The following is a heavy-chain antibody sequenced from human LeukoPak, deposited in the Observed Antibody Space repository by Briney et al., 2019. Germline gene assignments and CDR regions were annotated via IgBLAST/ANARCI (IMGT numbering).Heavy chain of an antibody. CDR3: AALMVRGVIMGDVDY. J-gene: IGHJ4*02. V-gene: IGHV1-58*02. CDR2: IVVGSGNT. D-gene: IGHD3-10*01. CDR1: GFTLTSSA. Sequence: SVKVSCKASGFTLTSSAMQWVRQAHGQRLEWIGWIVVGSGNTNYAQKFQERVTITRDMSTSTAYMELSSLRSEDTAVYYCAALMVRGVIMGDVDYWGQGTLVTVSS.